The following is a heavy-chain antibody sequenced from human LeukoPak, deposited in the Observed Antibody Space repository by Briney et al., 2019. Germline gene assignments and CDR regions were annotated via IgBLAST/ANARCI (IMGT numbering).Heavy chain of an antibody. Sequence: GGSLRLSCAASGFTFSSYAMHWVRQAPGKGLEWVAVISCGGSNKYYGDSVKGLFTISRDNSKNTLYLQMNSLRAEDTAVYYCARDHGYCSGGSCPRGYYFDYWGQGTLVTVSS. CDR3: ARDHGYCSGGSCPRGYYFDY. CDR1: GFTFSSYA. CDR2: ISCGGSNK. V-gene: IGHV3-30-3*01. D-gene: IGHD2-15*01. J-gene: IGHJ4*02.